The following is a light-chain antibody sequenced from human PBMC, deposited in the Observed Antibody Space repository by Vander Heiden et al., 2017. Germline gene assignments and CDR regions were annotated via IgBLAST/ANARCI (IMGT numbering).Light chain of an antibody. Sequence: ENVLAQSRDTLFLSPGDRDTLSCSDSQSLPNSLAWYQQRPGQAPRLLLYDASNRATGIPARFSVSVSGTDFTLTISSLEPEDFAVYYCQQRSNWLWTFGQGTRVDIK. J-gene: IGKJ1*01. CDR3: QQRSNWLWT. V-gene: IGKV3-11*01. CDR1: QSLPNS. CDR2: DAS.